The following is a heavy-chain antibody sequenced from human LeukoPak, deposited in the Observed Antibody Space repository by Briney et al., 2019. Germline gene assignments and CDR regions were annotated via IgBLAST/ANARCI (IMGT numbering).Heavy chain of an antibody. CDR3: ARDLVRTNIVVVPAAIYDY. CDR1: GFTFSSYS. V-gene: IGHV3-48*01. J-gene: IGHJ4*02. CDR2: ISSSSSTI. D-gene: IGHD2-2*01. Sequence: GGSLGLSCAASGFTFSSYSMNWVRQAPGKGLEWVSYISSSSSTIYYADSVKGRFTISRDNAKNSLYLQMNSLRAEDTAVYYCARDLVRTNIVVVPAAIYDYWGQGTLVTVSS.